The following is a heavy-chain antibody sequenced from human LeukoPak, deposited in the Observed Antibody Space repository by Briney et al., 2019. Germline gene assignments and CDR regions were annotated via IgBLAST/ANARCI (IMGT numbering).Heavy chain of an antibody. D-gene: IGHD5-18*01. Sequence: PSETLSLACTVSGGSISSHYWSWIRQPPGKGLEWIGYIYYSGSTNYNPSLKSRVTISVDTSKNQFSLKLSSVTAADTAVYYCARTREYSYGITYLDYWGQGTLVTVSS. CDR1: GGSISSHY. CDR2: IYYSGST. J-gene: IGHJ4*02. CDR3: ARTREYSYGITYLDY. V-gene: IGHV4-59*08.